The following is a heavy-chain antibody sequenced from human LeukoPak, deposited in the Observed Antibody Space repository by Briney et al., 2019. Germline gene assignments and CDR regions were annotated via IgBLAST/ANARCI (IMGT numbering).Heavy chain of an antibody. CDR1: GFTFSSYA. CDR3: AKDPRGAVAGFDY. D-gene: IGHD6-19*01. J-gene: IGHJ4*02. V-gene: IGHV3-23*01. Sequence: GGSLRLSCAASGFTFSSYAMSWVRQAPGKGLEWVSAISGSGGSTYYAASVKGRFTISRDNSKNTLYLQMNSLRAEDTAVYYWAKDPRGAVAGFDYWGQGTLVTVSS. CDR2: ISGSGGST.